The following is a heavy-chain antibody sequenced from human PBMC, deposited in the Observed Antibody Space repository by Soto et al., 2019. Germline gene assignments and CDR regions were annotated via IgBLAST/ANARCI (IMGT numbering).Heavy chain of an antibody. Sequence: RVESLKISCKGSGYSFTSYWIGSVRQMPGKGLEWMGIIYPGDSDTRYSPSFQGQVTISADKSISTAYLQWSSLKASDTAMYYCARHFQGSHDAFGIWGQGTMVTVSS. CDR1: GYSFTSYW. D-gene: IGHD6-19*01. CDR2: IYPGDSDT. V-gene: IGHV5-51*01. J-gene: IGHJ3*02. CDR3: ARHFQGSHDAFGI.